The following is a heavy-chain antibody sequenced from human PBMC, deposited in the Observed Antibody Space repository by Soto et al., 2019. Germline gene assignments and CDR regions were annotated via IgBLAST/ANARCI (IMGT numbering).Heavy chain of an antibody. Sequence: GASVEVSCKASGYTFTSYYMHWVRQAPGQGLEWMGIINPSGGSTSYAQMFQGRVTMTRDTSTSTVYMELSSLRSEDTAVYYCARDQGTLLRLLTGYYNSSMDVWGQGTTVTVSS. CDR2: INPSGGST. CDR1: GYTFTSYY. V-gene: IGHV1-46*01. J-gene: IGHJ6*02. D-gene: IGHD3-9*01. CDR3: ARDQGTLLRLLTGYYNSSMDV.